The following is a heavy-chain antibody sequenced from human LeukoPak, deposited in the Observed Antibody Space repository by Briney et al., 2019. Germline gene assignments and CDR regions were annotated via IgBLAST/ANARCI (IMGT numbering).Heavy chain of an antibody. CDR3: ARDSGTTGEVKFDP. Sequence: SETLSLTCTVSGDSISRYYWSWIRQPAGKGLEWIGRIYNGWIITYNPSLKSRVTMSIDTSNNQFSLRLRFVTAADTAVYYCARDSGTTGEVKFDPWGQGTLVTVSS. J-gene: IGHJ5*02. V-gene: IGHV4-4*07. CDR1: GDSISRYY. D-gene: IGHD3-10*01. CDR2: IYNGWII.